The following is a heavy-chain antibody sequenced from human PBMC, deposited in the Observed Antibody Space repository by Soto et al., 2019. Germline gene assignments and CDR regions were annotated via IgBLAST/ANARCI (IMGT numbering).Heavy chain of an antibody. V-gene: IGHV3-30-3*01. CDR3: ARGEMATTLLDY. CDR1: GFTFSSYA. J-gene: IGHJ4*02. Sequence: QVQLVESGGGVVQPGRSLRLSCAASGFTFSSYAMHWVLQAPGKGLEWVAVISYDGSNKYYVDSVKGRFTISRDNSKNTLYLQMNSLRAEDTAVYYCARGEMATTLLDYWGQGTLVTVSS. CDR2: ISYDGSNK. D-gene: IGHD5-12*01.